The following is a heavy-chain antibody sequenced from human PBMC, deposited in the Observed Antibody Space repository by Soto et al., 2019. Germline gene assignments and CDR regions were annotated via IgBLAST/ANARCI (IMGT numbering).Heavy chain of an antibody. CDR2: LYFSGST. CDR1: GASISSPSYY. D-gene: IGHD1-1*01. J-gene: IGHJ5*02. Sequence: QLHLQESGPRLVRPSETLSLTCTVSGASISSPSYYWGWIRQPPGKGLEWIGSLYFSGSTYYNPSLESRVTISVDTSDNHFSLRLSSVTAADTAVYYCARRRRATQSEETWFDPWGQGTLVTVSS. CDR3: ARRRRATQSEETWFDP. V-gene: IGHV4-39*02.